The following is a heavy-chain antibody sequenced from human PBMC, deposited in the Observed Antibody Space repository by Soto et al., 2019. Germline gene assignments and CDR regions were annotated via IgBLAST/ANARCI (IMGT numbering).Heavy chain of an antibody. J-gene: IGHJ5*02. CDR1: GYTLTNYG. V-gene: IGHV1-18*01. D-gene: IGHD1-1*01. CDR2: ISGHNGNT. CDR3: VRDWQLSP. Sequence: QVQLVQSGDEVKKTGASVKVSCRASGYTLTNYGISWVRQAPGQGLFWMGWISGHNGNTLYAQNVQGRRPLTIDTSTNTAYMELMSLKIDDTAMYYCVRDWQLSPWGQGTLVTVSS.